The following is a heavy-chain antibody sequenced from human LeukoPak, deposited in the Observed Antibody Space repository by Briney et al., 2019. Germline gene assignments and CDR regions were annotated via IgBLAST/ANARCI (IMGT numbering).Heavy chain of an antibody. CDR1: GGSISSYY. D-gene: IGHD3-3*01. V-gene: IGHV4-59*01. Sequence: PSETLSLTCTVSGGSISSYYWSWIRQPPGKGLEWIGYIYYSGSTNYNPSLKSRVTISVDTSKNQFSLKLSSVTAADTAVYYCARPDEVLRFLVWGQGTLVTVSS. CDR2: IYYSGST. CDR3: ARPDEVLRFLV. J-gene: IGHJ4*02.